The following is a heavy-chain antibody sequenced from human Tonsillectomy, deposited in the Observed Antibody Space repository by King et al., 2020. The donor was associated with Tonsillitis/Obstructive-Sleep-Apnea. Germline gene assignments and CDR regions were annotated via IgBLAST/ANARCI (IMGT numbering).Heavy chain of an antibody. Sequence: QLVQSGAEVKKPGASVKVSCKASGYTFTGYYIHWVRQAPGQGLEWMGWINPNSGGTNYALKFQGWATMTRDTSISTAYMELSRLRSDDTAVYYCARDIGLGLSFDYWGQGTLVTVSS. J-gene: IGHJ4*02. CDR2: INPNSGGT. CDR1: GYTFTGYY. CDR3: ARDIGLGLSFDY. D-gene: IGHD3/OR15-3a*01. V-gene: IGHV1-2*04.